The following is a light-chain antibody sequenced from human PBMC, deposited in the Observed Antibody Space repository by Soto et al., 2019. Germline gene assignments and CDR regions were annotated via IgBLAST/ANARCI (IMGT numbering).Light chain of an antibody. CDR3: CSYAGSSTCV. CDR2: EVS. Sequence: QSALTQPASVSGSPGQSITISCTGTSSDVGNYNLVTWYQQHPGKAPKLMIYEVSKRPSRVSNRFSGSKSGNTASLTISGLQAEDEADYYCCSYAGSSTCVFGTVTKLTVL. V-gene: IGLV2-23*02. CDR1: SSDVGNYNL. J-gene: IGLJ1*01.